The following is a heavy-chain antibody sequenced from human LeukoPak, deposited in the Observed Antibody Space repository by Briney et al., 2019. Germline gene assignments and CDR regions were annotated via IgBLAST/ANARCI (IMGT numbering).Heavy chain of an antibody. CDR2: MNPNSGNT. Sequence: GASVKVSCKASGYTFTSYDINWVRQATGQGLEWMGWMNPNSGNTGYAQKFQGRVTMTRDTSISTAYMELSRLRSDDTAVYYCASAVAGTEFDYWGQGTLVTVSS. CDR1: GYTFTSYD. V-gene: IGHV1-8*01. D-gene: IGHD6-19*01. CDR3: ASAVAGTEFDY. J-gene: IGHJ4*02.